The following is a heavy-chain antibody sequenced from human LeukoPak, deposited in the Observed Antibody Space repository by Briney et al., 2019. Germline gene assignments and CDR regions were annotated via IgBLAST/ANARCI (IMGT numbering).Heavy chain of an antibody. CDR2: IYYSGST. D-gene: IGHD2-15*01. Sequence: SETLSLTCTVSGGSISSYYWSWIRQPPGKGLEWIGYIYYSGSTNYNPSLKSRVTISVDTSKNQFSLKLSSVTAADTAVYYCARVGGYCSGGSCFDAFDIWGEGAMVTVSS. CDR1: GGSISSYY. V-gene: IGHV4-59*01. CDR3: ARVGGYCSGGSCFDAFDI. J-gene: IGHJ3*02.